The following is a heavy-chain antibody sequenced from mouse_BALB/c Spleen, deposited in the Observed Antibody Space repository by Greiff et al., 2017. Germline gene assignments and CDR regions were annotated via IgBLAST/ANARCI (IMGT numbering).Heavy chain of an antibody. CDR2: SRNKANDYTT. CDR3: ARDAPYDYDRGGLDY. V-gene: IGHV7-1*02. CDR1: GFTFSDFY. D-gene: IGHD2-4*01. Sequence: EVKVVESGGGLVQPGGSLRLSCATSGFTFSDFYMEWVRQPPGKRLEWIAASRNKANDYTTEYSASVKGRFIVSRDTSQSILYLQMNALRAEDTAIYYCARDAPYDYDRGGLDYWGQGTTLTVSS. J-gene: IGHJ2*01.